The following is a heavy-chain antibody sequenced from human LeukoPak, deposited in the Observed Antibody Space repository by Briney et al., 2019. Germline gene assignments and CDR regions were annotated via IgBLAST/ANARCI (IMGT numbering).Heavy chain of an antibody. Sequence: GGSLRLSCAASGFTFSTYGMHWVRQSPGKGLEWISYVSSRSNTVDYADSVKGRFTISRDNSKNTLYLQMNSLRAEDTAVYYCAKPEGDIVVVYYFDYWGQGTLVTVSS. CDR3: AKPEGDIVVVYYFDY. J-gene: IGHJ4*02. V-gene: IGHV3-48*01. D-gene: IGHD2-2*01. CDR1: GFTFSTYG. CDR2: VSSRSNTV.